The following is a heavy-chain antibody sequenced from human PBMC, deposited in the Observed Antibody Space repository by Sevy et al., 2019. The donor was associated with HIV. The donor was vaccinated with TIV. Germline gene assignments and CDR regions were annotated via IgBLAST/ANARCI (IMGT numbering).Heavy chain of an antibody. J-gene: IGHJ3*02. V-gene: IGHV3-23*01. D-gene: IGHD3-10*01. CDR1: RFTFSSYA. CDR2: ISASGSTP. CDR3: ARPYGSGSWEAFDI. Sequence: GGSLRLSCAASRFTFSSYAMNWVRQAPGRGLEWVSAISASGSTPYYADSVKGRFTISRDNSKNTLYLQMNSLRAEDTAIYYCARPYGSGSWEAFDIWGQGTMVTVSS.